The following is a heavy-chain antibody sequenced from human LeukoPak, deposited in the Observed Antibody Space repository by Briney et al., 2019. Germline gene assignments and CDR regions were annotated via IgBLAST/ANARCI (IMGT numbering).Heavy chain of an antibody. Sequence: SETLSLTCTVSDVSISSYYWSWIRQPPGKGLQWIGCISYTGSATYSPSLKSRVTVSVDTSRNQFSLRMSSVTAADTAVCYCARGVTTGLDWFDPWGQGTLVTVSS. CDR1: DVSISSYY. D-gene: IGHD1-1*01. CDR3: ARGVTTGLDWFDP. CDR2: ISYTGSA. J-gene: IGHJ5*02. V-gene: IGHV4-59*01.